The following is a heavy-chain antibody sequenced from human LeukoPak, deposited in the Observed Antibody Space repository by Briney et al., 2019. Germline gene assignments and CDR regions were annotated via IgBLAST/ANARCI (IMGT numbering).Heavy chain of an antibody. CDR3: ARGNGYFDSLNYYYYGMDV. CDR2: TRNKANSYTT. D-gene: IGHD3-9*01. CDR1: GFTFSDHY. J-gene: IGHJ6*02. V-gene: IGHV3-72*01. Sequence: AGSLRLSCAASGFTFSDHYRDWVRQAPGKGLEWVGRTRNKANSYTTEYAASVKGRFTISRDDSKNSLYLQMNSLKTEDTAVYYCARGNGYFDSLNYYYYGMDVWGQGTTVTVSS.